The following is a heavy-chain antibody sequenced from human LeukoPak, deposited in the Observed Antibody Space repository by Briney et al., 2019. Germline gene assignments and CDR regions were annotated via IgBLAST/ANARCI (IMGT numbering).Heavy chain of an antibody. V-gene: IGHV3-33*01. Sequence: PGRSLRLSCAASGFTFSTYAMHWVRQAPGKGLEWVAVIWYDGSDQFYADSVKGRFTISRDNSKNTLYLQMSSLGADDTAVYYCARDRYRGYSYGSLVSWGQGTLVTVSS. CDR2: IWYDGSDQ. CDR3: ARDRYRGYSYGSLVS. CDR1: GFTFSTYA. D-gene: IGHD5-18*01. J-gene: IGHJ5*02.